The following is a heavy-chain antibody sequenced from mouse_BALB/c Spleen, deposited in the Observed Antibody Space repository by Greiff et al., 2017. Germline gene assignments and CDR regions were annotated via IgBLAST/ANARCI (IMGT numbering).Heavy chain of an antibody. D-gene: IGHD1-1*01. Sequence: SGPELVKPGASVKVSCKASGYAFTSYNMYWVKQSHGKSLEWIGYIDPYNGGTSYNQKFKGKATLTVDKSSSTAYMHLNSLTSEDSAVYYCAREDYYGSSPFAYWGQGTLVTVSA. V-gene: IGHV1S135*01. CDR1: GYAFTSYN. J-gene: IGHJ3*01. CDR3: AREDYYGSSPFAY. CDR2: IDPYNGGT.